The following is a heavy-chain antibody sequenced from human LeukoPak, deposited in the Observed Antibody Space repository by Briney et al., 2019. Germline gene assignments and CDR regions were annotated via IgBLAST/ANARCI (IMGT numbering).Heavy chain of an antibody. V-gene: IGHV3-23*01. Sequence: GGSLRLSCAASGFTFSSYAMSWVRQAPGKGLEWVSAISGSGGSTYYADSVKGRFTISRDNSKNTVYMQMNSLRAEDTAVYYCARDGSSWYRRNYFDYWGQGTLVTVSS. CDR3: ARDGSSWYRRNYFDY. D-gene: IGHD6-13*01. J-gene: IGHJ4*02. CDR2: ISGSGGST. CDR1: GFTFSSYA.